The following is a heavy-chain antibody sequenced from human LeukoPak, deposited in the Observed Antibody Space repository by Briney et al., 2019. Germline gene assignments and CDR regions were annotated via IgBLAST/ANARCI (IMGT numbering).Heavy chain of an antibody. Sequence: GASVKVSCKASGYTFTGYYMHWVRHAPGQGLEWMGWINPNSGGTNYAQKFQGRVTMTRDTSISTAYMELSRLRSDDTAVYYCTRDRTGTRGRRYYYYMDVWGKGTTVTVSS. CDR3: TRDRTGTRGRRYYYYMDV. D-gene: IGHD1/OR15-1a*01. CDR1: GYTFTGYY. J-gene: IGHJ6*03. V-gene: IGHV1-2*02. CDR2: INPNSGGT.